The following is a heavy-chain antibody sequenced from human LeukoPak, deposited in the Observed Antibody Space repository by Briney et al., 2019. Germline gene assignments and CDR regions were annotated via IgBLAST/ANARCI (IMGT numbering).Heavy chain of an antibody. CDR3: ARGKDTAMVKGYFDY. V-gene: IGHV1-46*01. J-gene: IGHJ4*02. Sequence: ASVKVSCKASGYAFTDYYMHWVRQAPGQGLQWMGIINPSGGSTTYAQKFQGRVTMTRDTSKNQFSLKLSSVTAADTAVYYCARGKDTAMVKGYFDYWGQGTLVTVSS. D-gene: IGHD5-18*01. CDR2: INPSGGST. CDR1: GYAFTDYY.